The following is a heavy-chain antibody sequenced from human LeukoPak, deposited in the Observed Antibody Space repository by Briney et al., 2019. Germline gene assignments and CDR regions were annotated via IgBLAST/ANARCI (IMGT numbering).Heavy chain of an antibody. D-gene: IGHD2-2*02. Sequence: GGSLRLSCAASGFTFSNGWMSWVRQAPGKGLEWVGRIKSKSERGTTDYAAPVKGRFTISRDGSTNTVYLHMDSLKTEDTAVYFCTSNLYCSTSSCYTLDNWGQGTLVAVSP. CDR3: TSNLYCSTSSCYTLDN. CDR2: IKSKSERGTT. V-gene: IGHV3-15*01. CDR1: GFTFSNGW. J-gene: IGHJ4*02.